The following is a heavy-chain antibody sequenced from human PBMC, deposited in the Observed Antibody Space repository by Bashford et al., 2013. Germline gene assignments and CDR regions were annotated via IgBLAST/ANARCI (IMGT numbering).Heavy chain of an antibody. V-gene: IGHV1-2*02. CDR2: INPNNGGT. D-gene: IGHD2-8*01. CDR1: IYTFTDYY. J-gene: IGHJ5*02. Sequence: ASVKVSCKASIYTFTDYYVHWVRQAPGQGLEWMGWINPNNGGTKYAQKFQGRVTMTRDTSISTAYMELSRLTSDDTAVYYCARAPITLPGVVMVNWFDPWGQGTLVTVSS. CDR3: ARAPITLPGVVMVNWFDP.